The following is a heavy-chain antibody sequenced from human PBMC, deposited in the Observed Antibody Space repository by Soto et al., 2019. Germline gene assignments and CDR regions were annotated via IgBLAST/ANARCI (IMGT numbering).Heavy chain of an antibody. V-gene: IGHV3-9*01. J-gene: IGHJ6*02. CDR1: GFTFDDYA. Sequence: PVGSLRLSCAASGFTFDDYAMHWVRQAPGKGLEWVSGISWNSGSIGYADSVKGRFTISRDNAKNSLYLQMNSLRAEDTALYYCAKDRGDSSGWYSDYYYGMDVWGQGTTVTVSS. CDR2: ISWNSGSI. D-gene: IGHD6-19*01. CDR3: AKDRGDSSGWYSDYYYGMDV.